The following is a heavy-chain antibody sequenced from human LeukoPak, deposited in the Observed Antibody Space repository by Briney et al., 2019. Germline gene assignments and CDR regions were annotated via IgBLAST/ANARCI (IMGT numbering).Heavy chain of an antibody. CDR1: GESFSGYY. Sequence: SETLSLTCAVYGESFSGYYWSWIREPPGKGLEWIGEINHSGSTNYNPSLKSRVTISVDTSKNQFSLKLSSVTAADTAAYYCARYRSGGGLDYWGQGTLVTVSS. CDR2: INHSGST. CDR3: ARYRSGGGLDY. J-gene: IGHJ4*02. V-gene: IGHV4-34*01. D-gene: IGHD3-10*01.